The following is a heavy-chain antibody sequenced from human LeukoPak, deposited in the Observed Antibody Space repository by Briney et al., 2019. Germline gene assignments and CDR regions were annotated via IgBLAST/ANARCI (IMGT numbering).Heavy chain of an antibody. V-gene: IGHV3-21*04. J-gene: IGHJ4*02. CDR1: GFTFSSYS. D-gene: IGHD2-15*01. CDR3: AKDFGGSWTFFDY. CDR2: ISSSSSYI. Sequence: GGSLRLSCAASGFTFSSYSMNWVRQAPGKGLEWVSSISSSSSYIYYADSVKGRFTISRDNAKNSLYLQMNSLRAEDTALYYCAKDFGGSWTFFDYWGQGTLVTVSS.